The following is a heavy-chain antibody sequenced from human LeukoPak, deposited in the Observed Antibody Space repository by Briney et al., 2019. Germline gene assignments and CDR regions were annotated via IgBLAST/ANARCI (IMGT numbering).Heavy chain of an antibody. CDR1: GFTFSTYA. J-gene: IGHJ1*01. V-gene: IGHV3-30*04. CDR3: ARESAIVVETAMFAEYFQH. D-gene: IGHD2-21*02. CDR2: ISYDASNK. Sequence: GGSLRLSCAASGFTFSTYAIHWVRQAPGKGLEWVAAISYDASNKYYAESVKGRFTISRDNSKNMLYLRMNSLRAEDTAVYYCARESAIVVETAMFAEYFQHWGQGTLVTVSS.